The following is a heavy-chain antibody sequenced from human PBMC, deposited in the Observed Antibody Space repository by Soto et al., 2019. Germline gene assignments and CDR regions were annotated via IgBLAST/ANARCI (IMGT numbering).Heavy chain of an antibody. CDR3: AREQHDIDAFDI. Sequence: EVQLVESGGGLVKPGGSLRLSCAASGFTFSSYSMNWVRQAPGKGLEWVSSISSSSSYIYYADSVKGRFTISRDNAKNSLYLQMNSLSAQDTAVYYCAREQHDIDAFDIWGQGTMVTVSS. V-gene: IGHV3-21*01. CDR1: GFTFSSYS. J-gene: IGHJ3*02. CDR2: ISSSSSYI. D-gene: IGHD3-9*01.